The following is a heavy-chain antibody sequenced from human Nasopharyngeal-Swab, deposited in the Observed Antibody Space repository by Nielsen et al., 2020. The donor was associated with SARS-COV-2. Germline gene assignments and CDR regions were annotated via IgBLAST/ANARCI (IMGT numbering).Heavy chain of an antibody. J-gene: IGHJ6*02. CDR3: ARLEGGRGYSYGDYYYYYGMDV. V-gene: IGHV3-23*01. CDR1: GYTFSSYA. Sequence: SCKASGYTFSSYAMSWVRQAPGKGLEWVSAISGSGGSTYYADSVKGRFTISRDNSKNTLYLQMNSLRAEDTAVYYCARLEGGRGYSYGDYYYYYGMDVWGQGTTVTVSS. D-gene: IGHD5-18*01. CDR2: ISGSGGST.